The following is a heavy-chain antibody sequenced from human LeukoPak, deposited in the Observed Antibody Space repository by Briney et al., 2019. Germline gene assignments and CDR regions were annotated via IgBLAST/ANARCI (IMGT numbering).Heavy chain of an antibody. J-gene: IGHJ4*02. Sequence: GGSLRLSCAASGFTLSSYSMNWVRQAPGKGLEWVPFISSSSGTIYYADSVKGRFTISRDNAKNSLYLQMNSLRAEDTAVYYCARAPYGSGSYYYDYWGQGTLVTVSS. CDR1: GFTLSSYS. CDR2: ISSSSGTI. D-gene: IGHD3-10*01. CDR3: ARAPYGSGSYYYDY. V-gene: IGHV3-48*01.